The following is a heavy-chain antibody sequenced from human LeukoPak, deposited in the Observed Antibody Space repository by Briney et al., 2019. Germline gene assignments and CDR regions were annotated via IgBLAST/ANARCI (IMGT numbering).Heavy chain of an antibody. CDR2: ISGYNGNT. CDR3: ARDEVAVAGKRVDY. V-gene: IGHV1-18*01. D-gene: IGHD6-19*01. CDR1: GYTFTSYG. Sequence: ASVKDSCKASGYTFTSYGISWVRQAPGQGLEWMGWISGYNGNTNYAQKLQGRVTMTTDTSTSTAYMEVRSLRSDDTAVYYCARDEVAVAGKRVDYWGQGTLVTVSS. J-gene: IGHJ4*02.